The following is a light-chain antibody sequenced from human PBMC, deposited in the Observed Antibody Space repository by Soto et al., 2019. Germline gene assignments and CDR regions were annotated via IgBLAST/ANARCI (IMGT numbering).Light chain of an antibody. CDR3: QTWGPGIRV. J-gene: IGLJ3*02. V-gene: IGLV4-69*01. Sequence: QPVLTQSPSDSASLGASVKLTCTLSSGYTNYAIAWHQQQPEKGPRYLMKINRDGTHIKVDGIPDRFSGSRSGAERYLTISSLQSEDEADYYCQTWGPGIRVFGGGTKLTVL. CDR1: SGYTNYA. CDR2: INRDGTH.